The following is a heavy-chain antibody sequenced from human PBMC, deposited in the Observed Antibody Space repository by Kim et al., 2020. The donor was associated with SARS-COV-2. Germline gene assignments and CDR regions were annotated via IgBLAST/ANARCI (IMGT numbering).Heavy chain of an antibody. V-gene: IGHV3-7*01. CDR2: IDQDGSEI. Sequence: GGSLRLSCAATGFTFSDYWMSWVRQVPGKGLEWVATIDQDGSEIHYVDSVKGRFTISRDNAKNSLYLQMNSLRAEDTAMYYCTRDYYRSVNYRALTHNFWSQGTLVTVSS. J-gene: IGHJ4*02. CDR1: GFTFSDYW. CDR3: TRDYYRSVNYRALTHNF. D-gene: IGHD3-10*01.